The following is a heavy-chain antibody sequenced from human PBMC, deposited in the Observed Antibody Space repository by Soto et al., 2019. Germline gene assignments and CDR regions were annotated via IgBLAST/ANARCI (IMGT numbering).Heavy chain of an antibody. D-gene: IGHD5-12*01. Sequence: GGSLRLSCAASGFTFRSNWMSWVRQAPGKGLEWVANIKQDGSEKYYVDSVKGRFTISRDNAKNSLYLQMNSLRAEDTAVYYCATSGGGWLQPPVWGQGTLVTVSS. CDR1: GFTFRSNW. J-gene: IGHJ4*02. CDR2: IKQDGSEK. V-gene: IGHV3-7*03. CDR3: ATSGGGWLQPPV.